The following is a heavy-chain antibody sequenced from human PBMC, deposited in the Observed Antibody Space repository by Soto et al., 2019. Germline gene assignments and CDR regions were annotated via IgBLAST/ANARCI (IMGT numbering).Heavy chain of an antibody. CDR1: GFTVSSNY. CDR3: ARDQGPTTY. V-gene: IGHV3-53*01. CDR2: IFSGGST. D-gene: IGHD5-12*01. J-gene: IGHJ4*02. Sequence: EVQLVESGGGLIQPGGSLRLSCAASGFTVSSNYMTWVRQAPGKGLEWVSFIFSGGSTDYSDSVKGRFTISRDNSKNTLYLQMNSLRAEDTAVYYGARDQGPTTYWGQGTLVTVSS.